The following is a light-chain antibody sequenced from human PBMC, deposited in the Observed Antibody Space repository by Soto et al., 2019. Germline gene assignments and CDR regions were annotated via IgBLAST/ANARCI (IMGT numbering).Light chain of an antibody. J-gene: IGKJ1*01. CDR1: QSISTY. V-gene: IGKV1-39*01. Sequence: DIQMTQSPSSLSASVGDRVTITCRASQSISTYLHWYQQKPGKAPKFLIYAATSLQSGVPSRFSGSGSGTDFTLTISILQPEDFATYYCQQSYFTPWTFGQGTKVEVK. CDR2: AAT. CDR3: QQSYFTPWT.